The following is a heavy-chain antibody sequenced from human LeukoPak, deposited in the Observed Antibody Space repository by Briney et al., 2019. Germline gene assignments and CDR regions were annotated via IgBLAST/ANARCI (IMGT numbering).Heavy chain of an antibody. J-gene: IGHJ4*02. Sequence: PSETLSLTCAVYGGSFSGYYWSWIRQPPGKGLEWIGEINHSGSTYSNPSLKSRVTMSADTSKNQFSLKLSSVSAADTAVYYCARQYYDRTGYYYFDYWDQGTLVSVSS. CDR2: INHSGST. V-gene: IGHV4-34*01. D-gene: IGHD3-22*01. CDR1: GGSFSGYY. CDR3: ARQYYDRTGYYYFDY.